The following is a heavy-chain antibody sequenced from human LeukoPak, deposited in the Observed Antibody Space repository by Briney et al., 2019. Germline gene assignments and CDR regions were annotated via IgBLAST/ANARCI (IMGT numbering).Heavy chain of an antibody. V-gene: IGHV2-5*02. CDR2: IYWDDDN. Sequence: ESGPTLVKPTQTLTLTCTFSGFSLSTHGVGVGWIRQPPGKALEWLALIYWDDDNRYSPSLKSRLTITKDTSKNQVVLIMTNMGPVDTATYYCARGLAAAGMGYFQHWGQGTLVTVSS. D-gene: IGHD6-13*01. CDR3: ARGLAAAGMGYFQH. J-gene: IGHJ1*01. CDR1: GFSLSTHGVG.